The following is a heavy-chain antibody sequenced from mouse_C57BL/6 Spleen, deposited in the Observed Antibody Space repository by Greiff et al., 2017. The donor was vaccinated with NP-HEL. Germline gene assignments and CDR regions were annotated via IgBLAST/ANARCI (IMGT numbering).Heavy chain of an antibody. J-gene: IGHJ1*03. Sequence: EVMLVESGGGLVKPGGSLKLSCAASGFTFSSYAMSWVRQTPEKRLEWVATISDGGSYTYYPDNVKGRFTISRDNAKNNLYLQMSHLKSEDTAMYYCARGPFNWDWYFDVWGTGTTVTVSS. CDR2: ISDGGSYT. CDR1: GFTFSSYA. CDR3: ARGPFNWDWYFDV. D-gene: IGHD4-1*02. V-gene: IGHV5-4*03.